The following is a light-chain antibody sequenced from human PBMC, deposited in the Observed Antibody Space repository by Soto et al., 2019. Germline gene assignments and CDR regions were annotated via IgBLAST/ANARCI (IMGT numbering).Light chain of an antibody. V-gene: IGKV3-20*01. CDR1: QRVSSSS. Sequence: IVLTQSPDTLSLSRGERATLSCRASQRVSSSSLAWYQQKPGQAPRLLINSTTYRAAGVPDRFSGSGSGTDFTLTIARLEPEDFAVYYCQQYGGSPRYTFGQGTKLEI. J-gene: IGKJ2*01. CDR2: STT. CDR3: QQYGGSPRYT.